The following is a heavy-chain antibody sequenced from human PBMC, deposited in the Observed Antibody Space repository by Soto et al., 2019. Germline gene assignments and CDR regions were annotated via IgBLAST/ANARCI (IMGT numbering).Heavy chain of an antibody. CDR2: IIPIGGRA. V-gene: IGHV1-69*10. J-gene: IGHJ6*03. Sequence: SVKVSCKASGGTFCSYAISWVRQAPGQGLEWMGGIIPIGGRASYAQKFQGRVTMTRDTSTSTVYMELSSLRSEDTAVYYCARDGLYYDILTGYYKGPSSYMDVWGKGTTVTVSS. CDR3: ARDGLYYDILTGYYKGPSSYMDV. CDR1: GGTFCSYA. D-gene: IGHD3-9*01.